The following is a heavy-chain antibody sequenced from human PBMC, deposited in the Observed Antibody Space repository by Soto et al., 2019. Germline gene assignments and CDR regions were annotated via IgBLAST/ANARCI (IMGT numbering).Heavy chain of an antibody. J-gene: IGHJ4*02. CDR1: GGSISSYY. D-gene: IGHD3-22*01. V-gene: IGHV4-59*08. CDR3: ARLNYYDSSIDY. CDR2: IYYSGST. Sequence: QVQLQESGPGLVKPSETLSLTCTVSGGSISSYYWSWIRQPPGKGLEWIGYIYYSGSTNYNPSLRSRVTISVDTSKNQFSLKLSSVTAADTAVYYCARLNYYDSSIDYWGQGTLVTVSS.